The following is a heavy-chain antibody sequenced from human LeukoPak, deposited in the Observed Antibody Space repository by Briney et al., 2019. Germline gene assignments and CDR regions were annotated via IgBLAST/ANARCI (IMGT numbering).Heavy chain of an antibody. J-gene: IGHJ3*02. V-gene: IGHV3-23*01. CDR3: ARGLFLSGYLDAFDI. CDR1: GFTFSSYA. CDR2: FSGSGGGT. Sequence: GGSLRLSCAASGFTFSSYAMSWVRQAPGKGLEWVSTFSGSGGGTYYADSVKGRCTISRDNLRNVLYLQMNSLKVEDTALYYCARGLFLSGYLDAFDIWGQGTMVTVSS. D-gene: IGHD3-22*01.